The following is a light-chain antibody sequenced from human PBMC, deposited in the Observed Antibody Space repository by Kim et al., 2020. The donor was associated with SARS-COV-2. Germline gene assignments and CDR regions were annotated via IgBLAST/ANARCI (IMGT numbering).Light chain of an antibody. J-gene: IGLJ2*01. Sequence: GQRVTIPCTGSTSNIGAGYNVHWYQQLPGTAPKLLIYGNNNRPSGVPDRFSGSNSGPSASLAITGLQAADEADYYCQSFDSSLREVFGGGTQLTVL. V-gene: IGLV1-40*01. CDR2: GNN. CDR3: QSFDSSLREV. CDR1: TSNIGAGYN.